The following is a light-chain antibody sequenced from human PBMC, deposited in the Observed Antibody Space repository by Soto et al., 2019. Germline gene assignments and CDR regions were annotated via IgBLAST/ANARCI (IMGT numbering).Light chain of an antibody. CDR2: DDI. CDR3: GSWDSSLTANV. V-gene: IGLV1-51*01. CDR1: TSNVANNF. J-gene: IGLJ1*01. Sequence: QSGMTQPPSGSAAPGQKVTISCSGTTSNVANNFVSWYQQFPGKAPKLLIYDDIRRPSGIPDRFSASKSGTSATLGITGLQTGDEADYYCGSWDSSLTANVFGTGSKVTVL.